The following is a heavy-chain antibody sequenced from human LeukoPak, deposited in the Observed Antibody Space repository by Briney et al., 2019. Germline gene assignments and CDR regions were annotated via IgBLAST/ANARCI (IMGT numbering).Heavy chain of an antibody. CDR3: ARRGYDSSGYYSDY. J-gene: IGHJ4*02. V-gene: IGHV4-30-4*01. CDR1: GGSISSGDYY. CDR2: IYYSGST. D-gene: IGHD3-22*01. Sequence: SETLSLTCTVSGGSISSGDYYWSWIRQPPGKGLEWIGYIYYSGSTYYNPSLKSRVTISVDTSKNQFSLKLSSVTAADTAVYYCARRGYDSSGYYSDYWGQGTLVTVSS.